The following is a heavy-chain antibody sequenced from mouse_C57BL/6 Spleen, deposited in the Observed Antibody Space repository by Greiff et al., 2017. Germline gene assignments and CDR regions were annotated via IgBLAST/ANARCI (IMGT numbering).Heavy chain of an antibody. V-gene: IGHV1-64*01. D-gene: IGHD1-1*01. CDR2: IHPNSGST. J-gene: IGHJ1*03. Sequence: QVQLQQPGAELVKPGASVKLSCKASGYTFTSYWMHWVKQRPGQGLEWIGMIHPNSGSTNYNEKFKSKATLTVDKSSSTAYMQLSSLTSEDSAVYYCAPLYYGSSYWYFDVWGTGTTVTVSS. CDR1: GYTFTSYW. CDR3: APLYYGSSYWYFDV.